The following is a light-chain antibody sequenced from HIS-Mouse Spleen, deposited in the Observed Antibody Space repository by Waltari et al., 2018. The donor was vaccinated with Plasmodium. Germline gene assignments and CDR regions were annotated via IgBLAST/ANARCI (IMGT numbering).Light chain of an antibody. CDR2: EVS. CDR1: SSDVGGYNY. V-gene: IGLV2-14*01. J-gene: IGLJ2*01. Sequence: SALTQPASVSGSPGQSIPLSSPGTSSDVGGYNYFSCYQQHPGKAPKLMIYEVSNRPSGVSNRFSGSKSGNTASLTISGLQAEDEADYYCSSYTSSSTRVFGGGTKLTVL. CDR3: SSYTSSSTRV.